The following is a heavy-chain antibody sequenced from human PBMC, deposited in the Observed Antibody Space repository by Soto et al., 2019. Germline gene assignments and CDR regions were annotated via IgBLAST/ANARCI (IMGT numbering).Heavy chain of an antibody. CDR1: EYTFTGYY. D-gene: IGHD6-19*01. Sequence: ASVKVSCKASEYTFTGYYLHWVRQAPGQGLEWMGWINPNGGGTIYAQKFQGRLTMTRDTSITTVYMELSRLRSDDTAFYYCATSSDWSPLLDHWGQGTLVTVSS. J-gene: IGHJ4*02. CDR3: ATSSDWSPLLDH. V-gene: IGHV1-2*02. CDR2: INPNGGGT.